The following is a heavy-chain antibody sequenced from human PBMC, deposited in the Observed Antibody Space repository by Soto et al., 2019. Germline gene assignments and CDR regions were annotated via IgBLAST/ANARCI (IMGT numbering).Heavy chain of an antibody. CDR3: ARDWGALWFDP. CDR1: GGSIGGGAYS. CDR2: IYHSGTT. D-gene: IGHD3-16*01. Sequence: QLQLQESGSGLVKPSQTLSLTCAVSGGSIGGGAYSWSWIRQPPGKGLEWIGYIYHSGTTYYNPSLKSRVTISVDRSKNQFSLNLSSVAAADTAVYYCARDWGALWFDPWGQGTLVTVSS. J-gene: IGHJ5*02. V-gene: IGHV4-30-2*01.